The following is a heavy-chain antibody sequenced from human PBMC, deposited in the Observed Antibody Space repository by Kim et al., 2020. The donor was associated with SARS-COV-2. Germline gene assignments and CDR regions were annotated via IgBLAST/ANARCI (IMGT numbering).Heavy chain of an antibody. Sequence: GGSLRLSCAASGFTFSDYYMGWIRQAPGKGLEWLSYISSSSGYTQYTDAVKGRFTISRDNAKKSLYLQMNSLRAEDTAVYYCARVSIRLDYWGQGILVTVSS. D-gene: IGHD3-3*02. J-gene: IGHJ4*02. V-gene: IGHV3-11*06. CDR1: GFTFSDYY. CDR2: ISSSSGYT. CDR3: ARVSIRLDY.